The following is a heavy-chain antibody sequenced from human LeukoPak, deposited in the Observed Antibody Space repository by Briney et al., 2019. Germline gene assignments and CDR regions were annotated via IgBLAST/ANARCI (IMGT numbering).Heavy chain of an antibody. D-gene: IGHD5-12*01. CDR3: ARVRKYSGYYSWYFDL. V-gene: IGHV3-21*01. CDR2: ICSSSSYI. Sequence: GGSLRLSCAASGFTFSSYSMNWVRQAPGKGLEWVSSICSSSSYIYYADSVKGRSTISRDNAKNSLYLQMNSLRAGDTAVYYCARVRKYSGYYSWYFDLWGRGTLVTVSS. CDR1: GFTFSSYS. J-gene: IGHJ2*01.